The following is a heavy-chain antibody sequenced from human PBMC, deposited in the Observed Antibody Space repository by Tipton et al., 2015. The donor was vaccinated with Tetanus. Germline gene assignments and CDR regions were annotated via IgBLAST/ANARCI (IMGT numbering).Heavy chain of an antibody. CDR1: GFIFSSYG. CDR3: AREADCSGGSCFSGDFDN. D-gene: IGHD2-15*01. CDR2: SWYDGTDQ. V-gene: IGHV3-33*01. J-gene: IGHJ4*02. Sequence: SGFIFSSYGIHWVRQAPGRGLEWVAVSWYDGTDQYYADSVKGRFTLSRDNSKNTLYLQMNSLRAEDTALYYCAREADCSGGSCFSGDFDNWGQGTQVTVSS.